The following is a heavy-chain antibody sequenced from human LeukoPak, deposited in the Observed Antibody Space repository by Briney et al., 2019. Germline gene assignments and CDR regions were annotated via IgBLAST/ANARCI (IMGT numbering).Heavy chain of an antibody. J-gene: IGHJ4*02. CDR1: GGSLSSYY. D-gene: IGHD3-22*01. Sequence: SETLSLTCTVSGGSLSSYYWSWIRQPAGKGLEWIGRIYTSGSTNYNPSLKSRITMSVDTSKNQFSLNLSSVTAADTAVYYCARGRDSRGYQFMGFDSWGQGTLVTVSS. CDR3: ARGRDSRGYQFMGFDS. CDR2: IYTSGST. V-gene: IGHV4-4*07.